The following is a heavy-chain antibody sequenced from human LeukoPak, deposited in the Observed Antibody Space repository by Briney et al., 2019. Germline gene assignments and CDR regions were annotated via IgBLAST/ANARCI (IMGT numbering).Heavy chain of an antibody. CDR3: ARGGGRDCSSNSCYDSRWFDP. D-gene: IGHD2-2*01. V-gene: IGHV1-8*01. Sequence: ASVKVSCTASGDTFTSYDINWVRQATGQGLEWMSCMNPKGGNTGYAQKFQGRVTMNRNTSISTAYMELSSLRYEDTAVYYCARGGGRDCSSNSCYDSRWFDPWGQGTLVTVSS. J-gene: IGHJ5*02. CDR2: MNPKGGNT. CDR1: GDTFTSYD.